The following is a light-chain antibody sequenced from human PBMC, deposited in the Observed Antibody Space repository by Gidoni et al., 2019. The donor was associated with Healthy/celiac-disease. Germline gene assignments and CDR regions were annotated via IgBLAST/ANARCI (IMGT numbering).Light chain of an antibody. J-gene: IGKJ1*01. V-gene: IGKV3-15*01. Sequence: SNLAWYQQKPGQAPRLLIYGASTRATGIPARFSGSGSGTEFTLTISSLQSEDFAVYYCQQYNNWPPWTFGQGTKVEIK. CDR1: SN. CDR2: GAS. CDR3: QQYNNWPPWT.